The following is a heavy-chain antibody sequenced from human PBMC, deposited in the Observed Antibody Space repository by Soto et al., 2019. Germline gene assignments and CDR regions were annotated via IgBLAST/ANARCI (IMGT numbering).Heavy chain of an antibody. CDR1: GYTFTTYA. J-gene: IGHJ4*02. V-gene: IGHV1-3*01. Sequence: QVQLVQSGAEVKKPGASVKVSCKASGYTFTTYAMHWVRQAPGQSLEWMGWINPGNGKTEYSQKFQGRVTITRDTSASTAYMELSSLRSEDTAVYYCARNTLRFDYWGQGTLVTVSS. CDR3: ARNTLRFDY. CDR2: INPGNGKT. D-gene: IGHD4-17*01.